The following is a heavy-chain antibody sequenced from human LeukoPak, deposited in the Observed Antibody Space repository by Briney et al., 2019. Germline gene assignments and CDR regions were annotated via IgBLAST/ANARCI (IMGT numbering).Heavy chain of an antibody. CDR3: ASRRPVKDAFDI. J-gene: IGHJ3*02. Sequence: ASVKVSCKASGYTFTRYAMNRMTQAPGEGLEWMGWINTNTGNPTYAQGFTGRFVFSLDTSVSTAYLQISSLKAEDTAVYYCASRRPVKDAFDIWGQGTMVTVSS. D-gene: IGHD4-17*01. V-gene: IGHV7-4-1*02. CDR2: INTNTGNP. CDR1: GYTFTRYA.